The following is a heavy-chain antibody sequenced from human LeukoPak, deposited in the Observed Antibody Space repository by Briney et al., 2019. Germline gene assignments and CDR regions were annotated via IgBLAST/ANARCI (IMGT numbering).Heavy chain of an antibody. D-gene: IGHD6-6*01. CDR2: ISGSGGST. V-gene: IGHV3-23*01. J-gene: IGHJ3*02. Sequence: PGGSLRLSCAASGFTFSSYAMSWVRQAPGKGLEWVSAISGSGGSTYYADSVKGRFTISRDNSKNTLYLQMNSLRAEDTAVYYCAKDPSRYSSSSSRHGAFDIWGQGTMVTVSS. CDR1: GFTFSSYA. CDR3: AKDPSRYSSSSSRHGAFDI.